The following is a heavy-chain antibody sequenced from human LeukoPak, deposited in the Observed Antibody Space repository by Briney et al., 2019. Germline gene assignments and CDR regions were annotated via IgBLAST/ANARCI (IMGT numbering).Heavy chain of an antibody. J-gene: IGHJ4*02. Sequence: GGSLRLSCAASGFTLSDYYMTWIRQAPGKGLEWISYISDSGSPTIYADSVKGRFTISRDNAKNSLYLQMDSLRAEDTAVYYCARVGSIAAAGTCDYWGQGTLVTVSS. V-gene: IGHV3-11*06. CDR3: ARVGSIAAAGTCDY. CDR2: ISDSGSPT. D-gene: IGHD6-13*01. CDR1: GFTLSDYY.